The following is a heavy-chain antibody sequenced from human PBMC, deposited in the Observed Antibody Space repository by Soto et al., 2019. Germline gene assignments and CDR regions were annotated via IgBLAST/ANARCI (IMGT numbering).Heavy chain of an antibody. CDR1: GYTFTGYY. V-gene: IGHV1-2*04. CDR3: ARDFQTGTTSSYYYGMDV. Sequence: VKVSCTASGYTFTGYYMHWVRQAPGQGLEWMGWINPNSGGTNYAQKFQGWVTMTRDTSISTAYRELSRLRSDDTAVYYCARDFQTGTTSSYYYGMDVWAQGTTVTVSS. CDR2: INPNSGGT. J-gene: IGHJ6*02. D-gene: IGHD1-7*01.